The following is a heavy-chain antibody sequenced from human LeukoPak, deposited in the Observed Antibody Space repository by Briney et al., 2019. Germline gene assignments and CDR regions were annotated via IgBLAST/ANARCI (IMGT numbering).Heavy chain of an antibody. CDR3: AKRLYSSGYYFDY. CDR2: ISGSGGST. V-gene: IGHV3-23*01. CDR1: GFTFSSYA. Sequence: GGSLRLSCAASGFTFSSYAMSWVRQAPGKGLEWVSAISGSGGSTYYADFVKGRFTISRDNSKNTLYLQMNSLRAEDTAVYYRAKRLYSSGYYFDYWGQGTLVTVSS. J-gene: IGHJ4*02. D-gene: IGHD6-19*01.